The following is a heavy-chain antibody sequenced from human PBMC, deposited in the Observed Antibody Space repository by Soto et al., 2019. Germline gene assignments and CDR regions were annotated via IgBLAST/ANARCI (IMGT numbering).Heavy chain of an antibody. CDR2: IYYSGST. V-gene: IGHV4-59*01. CDR3: ARVGYYYDSSGSSRPNKPFDI. J-gene: IGHJ3*02. D-gene: IGHD3-22*01. CDR1: GGSISSYY. Sequence: PSETLSLTCTVSGGSISSYYWSWIRQPPGKGLEWIGYIYYSGSTNYNPSLKRRVTISVDTSKNQFSLKLSSVTAADTAVYYCARVGYYYDSSGSSRPNKPFDIWGQGTMVTVSS.